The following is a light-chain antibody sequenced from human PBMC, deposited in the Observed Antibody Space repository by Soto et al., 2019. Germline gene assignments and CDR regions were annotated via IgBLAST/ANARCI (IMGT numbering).Light chain of an antibody. J-gene: IGLJ3*02. Sequence: QSALTQPASVSGSPGQSITISCTGTSSDVGGYNYVSWYQQHPGKAPKLMIYEVTNRPSGVSNRFSGSKSGNTASLTISGLQAEDEADYYCSSYTSRSTWLFGGGTKVTVL. CDR1: SSDVGGYNY. CDR3: SSYTSRSTWL. CDR2: EVT. V-gene: IGLV2-14*01.